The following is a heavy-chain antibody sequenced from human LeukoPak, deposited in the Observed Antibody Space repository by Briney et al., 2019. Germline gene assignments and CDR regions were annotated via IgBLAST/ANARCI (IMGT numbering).Heavy chain of an antibody. CDR2: ISSNGGST. CDR1: GFTISSYA. CDR3: ARDAQQQLVYAEYFQH. D-gene: IGHD6-13*01. Sequence: GGSLRLSCAASGFTISSYAMHWVRQALGKGLEYVSAISSNGGSTYYANSVKGRFTIFRDNSKNTLYLQMGSLGAEDMAVYYCARDAQQQLVYAEYFQHWGQGTLVAVSS. V-gene: IGHV3-64*01. J-gene: IGHJ1*01.